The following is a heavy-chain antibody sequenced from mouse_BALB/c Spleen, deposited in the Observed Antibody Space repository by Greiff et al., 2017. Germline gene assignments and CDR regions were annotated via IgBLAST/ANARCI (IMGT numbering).Heavy chain of an antibody. CDR2: ISDGGSYT. CDR1: GFTFSDYY. Sequence: EVKVVESGGGLVKPGGSLKLSCAASGFTFSDYYMYWVRQTPEKRLEWVATISDGGSYTYYPDSVKGRFTISRDNAKNNLYLQMSSLKSEDTAMYYCARDTTTATAYWGQGTLVTVSA. CDR3: ARDTTTATAY. V-gene: IGHV5-4*02. D-gene: IGHD1-2*01. J-gene: IGHJ3*01.